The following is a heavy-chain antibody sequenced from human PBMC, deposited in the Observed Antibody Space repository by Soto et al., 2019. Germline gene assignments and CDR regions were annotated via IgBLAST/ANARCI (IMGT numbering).Heavy chain of an antibody. CDR2: IYHSGTT. CDR3: VRMSVVGYFDY. Sequence: QVHLQESGPGLVKPSGTLSLTCTVSGASITGSDWWSWVRQTPEKGLVWIGEIYHSGTTNYHPTLKSRVTISQDKSKNQFSLNLTSVTAADTAVYSCVRMSVVGYFDYWGRGSLVTVSS. CDR1: GASITGSDW. V-gene: IGHV4-4*02. D-gene: IGHD3-22*01. J-gene: IGHJ4*02.